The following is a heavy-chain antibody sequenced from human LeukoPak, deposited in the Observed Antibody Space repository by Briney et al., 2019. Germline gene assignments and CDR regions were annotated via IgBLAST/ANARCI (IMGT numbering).Heavy chain of an antibody. CDR1: GFTFSSYA. J-gene: IGHJ4*02. CDR3: ARDTVEQAFDY. CDR2: ISYDGSNK. Sequence: GRSLRLSCAASGFTFSSYAMHWVRQAPGEGLEWVAVISYDGSNKYYADSVKGRFTISRDNSKNTLYLQMNSLRAEDTAVYYCARDTVEQAFDYWGQGTLVTVSS. V-gene: IGHV3-30*04. D-gene: IGHD1/OR15-1a*01.